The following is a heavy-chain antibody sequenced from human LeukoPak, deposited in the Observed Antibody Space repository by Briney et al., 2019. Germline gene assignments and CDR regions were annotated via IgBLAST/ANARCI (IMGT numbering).Heavy chain of an antibody. Sequence: SETLSLTCTVSGGSISSSSYYWLWIRQPPGKGLEWIGSIYYTGTTYYNPSLKSRVTISVDTSKNQFSLKLSSVTAADTAVYYCASILYDAFDIWGQGTMVTVSS. J-gene: IGHJ3*02. CDR1: GGSISSSSYY. CDR2: IYYTGTT. CDR3: ASILYDAFDI. D-gene: IGHD2-15*01. V-gene: IGHV4-39*01.